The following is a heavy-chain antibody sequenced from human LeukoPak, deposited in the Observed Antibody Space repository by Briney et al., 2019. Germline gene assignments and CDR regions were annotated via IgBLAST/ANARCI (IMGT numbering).Heavy chain of an antibody. CDR1: GFTFSSYA. CDR2: ITGSGGST. Sequence: GGSLRLSCAASGFTFSSYAMSWVRQAPGKGLEWVSAITGSGGSTYYADSVKGRFTISRDNSKNALYLHMNSLRAEDTAVYYCAKDPQGGRATIGYFDYWGQGTLVTVSS. V-gene: IGHV3-23*01. D-gene: IGHD5-12*01. CDR3: AKDPQGGRATIGYFDY. J-gene: IGHJ4*02.